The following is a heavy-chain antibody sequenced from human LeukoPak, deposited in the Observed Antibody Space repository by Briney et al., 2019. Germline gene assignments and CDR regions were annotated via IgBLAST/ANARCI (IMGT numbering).Heavy chain of an antibody. Sequence: LPGGSLRLSCAASGFTFSSYAMSWVRQAPGKGLEWISGISGSGGNTYYADPVKGRFTISRDNTKNTVYLQMNSLRAEDTAVYYCAGYCSTTSCYSSPNWFDPWGQGTLVTVSS. CDR3: AGYCSTTSCYSSPNWFDP. CDR1: GFTFSSYA. J-gene: IGHJ5*02. CDR2: ISGSGGNT. D-gene: IGHD2-2*01. V-gene: IGHV3-23*01.